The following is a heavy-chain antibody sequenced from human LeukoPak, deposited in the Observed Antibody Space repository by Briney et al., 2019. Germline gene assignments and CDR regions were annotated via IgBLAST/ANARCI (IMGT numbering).Heavy chain of an antibody. CDR2: ISSSSSYI. J-gene: IGHJ4*02. Sequence: PGGSLRLSCAASGFTFSSYSMNWVRQAPGKGLEWVSSISSSSSYIYYADSVKGRFTISRDNAKNSLYLQMNSLRAEDTAVYYCARDRRHRFGELFPWGQGTLVTVSS. D-gene: IGHD3-10*01. CDR3: ARDRRHRFGELFP. CDR1: GFTFSSYS. V-gene: IGHV3-21*01.